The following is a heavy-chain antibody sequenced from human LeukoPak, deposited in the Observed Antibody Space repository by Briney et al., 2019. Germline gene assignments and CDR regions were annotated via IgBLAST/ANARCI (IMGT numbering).Heavy chain of an antibody. Sequence: ASVKVSCKASGYTFTSYGISWVRQAPGQGLEWMGWISAYNGNTNYAQKLQGRVTMTTDTSTSTAYMELRSLRSDDTAVYYCARDWSGYCTNGVCYKWLVNYYFDYWGQGTLVTVSS. CDR2: ISAYNGNT. V-gene: IGHV1-18*01. J-gene: IGHJ4*02. CDR3: ARDWSGYCTNGVCYKWLVNYYFDY. CDR1: GYTFTSYG. D-gene: IGHD2-8*01.